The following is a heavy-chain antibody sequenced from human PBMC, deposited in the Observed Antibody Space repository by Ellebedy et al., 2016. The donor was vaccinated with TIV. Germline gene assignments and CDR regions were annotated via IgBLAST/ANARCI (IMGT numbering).Heavy chain of an antibody. V-gene: IGHV4-61*01. D-gene: IGHD3-22*01. Sequence: MPSETLSLTCSVSGASVSSDYYFWSWIRQPPGKGVEWIGQISDIGSTNYNPSLRGRVTISIDTSKNQFSLRLTSVTAADTAFYYCARLDRSGSYLYDAFDFWGQGTMVTVSS. J-gene: IGHJ3*01. CDR3: ARLDRSGSYLYDAFDF. CDR1: GASVSSDYYF. CDR2: ISDIGST.